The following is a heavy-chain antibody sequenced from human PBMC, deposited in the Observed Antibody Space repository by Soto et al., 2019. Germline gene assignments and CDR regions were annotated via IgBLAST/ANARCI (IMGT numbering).Heavy chain of an antibody. CDR2: MNPNSGNT. V-gene: IGHV1-2*04. CDR3: ARDKWELVYGMDV. J-gene: IGHJ6*02. Sequence: ASVKVSCKASGYTFTSYDINWVRQAPGQGLEWMGWMNPNSGNTNYAQKFQGWVTMTRDTSISTAYMELSRLRSDDTAVYYCARDKWELVYGMDVWGQGTTVTVSS. CDR1: GYTFTSYD. D-gene: IGHD1-26*01.